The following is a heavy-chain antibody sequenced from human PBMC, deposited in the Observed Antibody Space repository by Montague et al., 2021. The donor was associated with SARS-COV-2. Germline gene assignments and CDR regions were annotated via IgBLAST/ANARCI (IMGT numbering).Heavy chain of an antibody. D-gene: IGHD3-22*01. CDR2: ISYSGST. Sequence: SETLSLTSTVSGTSFRSGNSYWNWIRQPPGMGLEGIGYISYSGSTNYSPSLKRRITIAVDTSKNQLSLKVVSAAAADTAVYYCARIGYVSVGYYYVYPDWGQGTLVTVSS. V-gene: IGHV4-61*01. CDR3: ARIGYVSVGYYYVYPD. J-gene: IGHJ1*01. CDR1: GTSFRSGNSY.